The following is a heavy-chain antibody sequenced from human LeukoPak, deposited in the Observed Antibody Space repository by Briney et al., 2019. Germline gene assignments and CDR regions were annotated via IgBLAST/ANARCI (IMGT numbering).Heavy chain of an antibody. D-gene: IGHD3-10*01. J-gene: IGHJ3*01. CDR3: ANRGPYDAFDL. V-gene: IGHV4-30-2*01. Sequence: PSETLSLTCAVSGGSVNSGGYSWSWIRQPPGKGLEWIGYIYQSGNTYYNPSLKSRATISVDRSGNYFSLRLTSVTAADTAIYYCANRGPYDAFDLWGQGTTVTVSS. CDR2: IYQSGNT. CDR1: GGSVNSGGYS.